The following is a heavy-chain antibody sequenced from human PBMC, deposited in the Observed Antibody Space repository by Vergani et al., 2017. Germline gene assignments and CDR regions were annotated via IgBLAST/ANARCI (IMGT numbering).Heavy chain of an antibody. D-gene: IGHD2/OR15-2a*01. V-gene: IGHV1-3*01. Sequence: VQLVESGGGLVKPGGSLRLSCAASGYTFTSYAMHWVRQAPGQRLEWMGWINAGNGNTKYSQKFQGRVTITRDTSASTAYMELSSLRSEDTAVYYCARTSSTIPGDYWGQGTLVTVSS. CDR2: INAGNGNT. CDR1: GYTFTSYA. CDR3: ARTSSTIPGDY. J-gene: IGHJ4*02.